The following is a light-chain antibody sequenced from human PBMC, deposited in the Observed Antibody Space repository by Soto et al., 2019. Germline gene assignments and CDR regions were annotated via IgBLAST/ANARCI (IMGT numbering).Light chain of an antibody. Sequence: DVVMPQSPLSLPVTLGQPSSISCRSSQTLVYSDGNTYLNWFQQRTGQSPRSLIYKVSNRDSGVPDRLSGSGSGTDLKLKISRVEAEDVGVYYCMKGTHWPPTFGQGTKVDIK. CDR3: MKGTHWPPT. CDR1: QTLVYSDGNTY. CDR2: KVS. V-gene: IGKV2-30*01. J-gene: IGKJ1*01.